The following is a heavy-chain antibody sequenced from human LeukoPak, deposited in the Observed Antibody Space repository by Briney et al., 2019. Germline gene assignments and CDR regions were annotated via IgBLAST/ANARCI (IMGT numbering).Heavy chain of an antibody. D-gene: IGHD7-27*01. CDR1: GYSFTNYG. CDR3: ARPNWARRYFDY. CDR2: IYPFDSES. V-gene: IGHV5-51*03. Sequence: PGESPEISCKFSGYSFTNYGIGWVRQMPGKGLEWMGIIYPFDSESRYSPSFQGQVTISADKSITTAYLQWSSLKASDTAMYYCARPNWARRYFDYWGQGTLVSVSS. J-gene: IGHJ4*02.